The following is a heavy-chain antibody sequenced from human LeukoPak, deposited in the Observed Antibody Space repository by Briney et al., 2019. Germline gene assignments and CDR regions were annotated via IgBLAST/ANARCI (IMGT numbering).Heavy chain of an antibody. CDR2: IYSSGSP. D-gene: IGHD3-10*01. CDR3: AKVTAGLWFREFYYYYGMDV. J-gene: IGHJ6*02. Sequence: SETLSLSCTVSGGSISSYYWSWVRQPVGKGLEWIWRIYSSGSPTYNPSLKSRVTISLDTNKNKISLKLSSVPAADTAVYYCAKVTAGLWFREFYYYYGMDVWGQGTTVTVSS. V-gene: IGHV4-4*07. CDR1: GGSISSYY.